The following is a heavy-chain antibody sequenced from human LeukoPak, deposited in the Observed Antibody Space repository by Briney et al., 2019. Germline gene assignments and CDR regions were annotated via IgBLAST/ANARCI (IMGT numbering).Heavy chain of an antibody. D-gene: IGHD3-10*01. CDR2: ISSATTTI. V-gene: IGHV3-48*02. Sequence: GGPLRLSCAASGFTFSAYSMNWVRQAPGKGLEWISYISSATTTIHYADSVKGRFTISRDNAKNTLYLQMNSLRDEDTAVYYCANQEYYYGSGSYYNPLPFDYWGQGSQVTVSS. J-gene: IGHJ4*02. CDR3: ANQEYYYGSGSYYNPLPFDY. CDR1: GFTFSAYS.